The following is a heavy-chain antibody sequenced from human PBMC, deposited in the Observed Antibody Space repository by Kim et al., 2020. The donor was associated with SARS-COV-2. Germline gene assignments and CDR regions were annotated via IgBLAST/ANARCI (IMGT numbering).Heavy chain of an antibody. V-gene: IGHV3-21*01. D-gene: IGHD6-13*01. CDR3: ARVGQQLL. Sequence: SSYIYYADSVKGRFTISRDNAKNSLYLQMNSLRAEDTAVYYCARVGQQLLWGQGTLVTVSS. J-gene: IGHJ4*02. CDR2: SSYI.